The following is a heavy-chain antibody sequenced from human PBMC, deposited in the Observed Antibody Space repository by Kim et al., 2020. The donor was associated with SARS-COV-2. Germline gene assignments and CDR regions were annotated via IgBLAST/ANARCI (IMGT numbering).Heavy chain of an antibody. CDR3: AKCQVETPFLLKSYGMDV. J-gene: IGHJ6*02. D-gene: IGHD1-1*01. V-gene: IGHV3-23*01. Sequence: KGRFTISRDNSKNTLYRQRNSLGDEDTAVYYCAKCQVETPFLLKSYGMDVWGQGTTVTVSS.